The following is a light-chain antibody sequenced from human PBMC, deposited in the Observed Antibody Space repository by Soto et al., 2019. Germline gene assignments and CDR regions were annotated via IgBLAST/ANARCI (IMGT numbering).Light chain of an antibody. V-gene: IGKV1-5*03. CDR1: QSISSW. CDR2: KAS. Sequence: DIQMTQSPSTLSASVGDRVTITCRASQSISSWLAWYQQKPGKAPKLLIYKASSLESGVPSRFSGSGSGTEFPLTISSLQPDYFATYYCQQYNSSPTFGQGTKVEIK. CDR3: QQYNSSPT. J-gene: IGKJ1*01.